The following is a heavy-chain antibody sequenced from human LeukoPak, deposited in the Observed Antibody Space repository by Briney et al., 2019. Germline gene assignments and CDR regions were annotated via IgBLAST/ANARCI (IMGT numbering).Heavy chain of an antibody. CDR2: ISSSSSYI. Sequence: GGSLRLSCAASGFTFSSYEMNWVRQAPGKGLEWVSSISSSSSYIYYADSVKGRFTISRDNAKNSLYLQMNSLRAEDTAVYYCAREEEYGAYYYYYMDVWGKGTTVTISS. CDR3: AREEEYGAYYYYYMDV. CDR1: GFTFSSYE. J-gene: IGHJ6*03. D-gene: IGHD2-2*01. V-gene: IGHV3-21*01.